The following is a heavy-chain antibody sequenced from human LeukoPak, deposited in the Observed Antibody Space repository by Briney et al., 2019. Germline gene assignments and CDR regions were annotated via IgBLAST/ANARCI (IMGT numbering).Heavy chain of an antibody. CDR1: GGSISSSGYY. D-gene: IGHD2-21*01. V-gene: IGHV4-61*05. CDR3: ARTGYCGGNSCYLTPIDS. Sequence: PSETLSLTCTVSGGSISSSGYYWGWIRQPPGKGLEWIGRIHTSGSTNYNPSLKSRVTISVDTSKNQLSLNLSSVTAADTAVYYCARTGYCGGNSCYLTPIDSWGQGTLVTVSS. CDR2: IHTSGST. J-gene: IGHJ4*02.